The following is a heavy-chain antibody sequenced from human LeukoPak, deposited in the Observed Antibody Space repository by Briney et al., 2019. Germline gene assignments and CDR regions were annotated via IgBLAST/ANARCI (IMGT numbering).Heavy chain of an antibody. CDR1: GFTFDDYS. CDR3: ARFMGDGYNLGNYFDY. V-gene: IGHV3-20*04. D-gene: IGHD5-24*01. J-gene: IGHJ4*02. CDR2: INWNGGST. Sequence: GGSLRLSCAASGFTFDDYSMGWVRQAPGKGLEWVSGINWNGGSTGYADSVKGRFTISRDNAKNSLYLQMNSLRAEDTALYYCARFMGDGYNLGNYFDYWGQGTLVTVSS.